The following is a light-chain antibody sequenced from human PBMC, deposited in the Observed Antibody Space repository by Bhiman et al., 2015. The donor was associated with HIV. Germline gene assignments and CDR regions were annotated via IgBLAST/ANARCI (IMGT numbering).Light chain of an antibody. V-gene: IGLV2-23*02. CDR1: SSDVGGYNY. CDR2: DVS. CDR3: CSYVGGNTWM. J-gene: IGLJ3*02. Sequence: QSALTQPASVSGSPGQSITISCAGTSSDVGGYNYVSWYQQHPGKVPKLMIYDVSKRPSGVSNRFSGSKSGNTASLTISGLQAEDEGYYSCSYVGGNTWMFGGGTHLTVL.